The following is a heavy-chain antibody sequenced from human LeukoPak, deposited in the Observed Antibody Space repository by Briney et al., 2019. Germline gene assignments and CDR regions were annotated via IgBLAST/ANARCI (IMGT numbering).Heavy chain of an antibody. V-gene: IGHV3-53*01. Sequence: GGSLRLSCAASGFTVSSNYMSWVRQAPGKGLEWVSVIYSGGRTHYADSVKGRLTISRDNSKHTLYLQMNSLRAEDTAVYHCARGEGLFDYWGQGTLVTVSS. CDR1: GFTVSSNY. CDR2: IYSGGRT. J-gene: IGHJ4*02. CDR3: ARGEGLFDY.